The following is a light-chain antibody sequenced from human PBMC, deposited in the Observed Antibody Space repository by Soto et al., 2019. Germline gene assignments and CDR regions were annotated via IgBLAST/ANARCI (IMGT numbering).Light chain of an antibody. Sequence: QSALTQPASVSGSPGQSITLSCTGTSSDVGGYNYVSWYQQHPCKAPKLMIYDVSNRPSGVSNRFSASKTGNTASLTISGLQAEDEADYYCSSYTSSREVFGTGTKLTVL. V-gene: IGLV2-14*01. CDR1: SSDVGGYNY. CDR3: SSYTSSREV. CDR2: DVS. J-gene: IGLJ1*01.